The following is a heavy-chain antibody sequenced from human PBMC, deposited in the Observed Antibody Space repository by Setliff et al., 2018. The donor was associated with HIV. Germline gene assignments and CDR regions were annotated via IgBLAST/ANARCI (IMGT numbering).Heavy chain of an antibody. J-gene: IGHJ4*02. D-gene: IGHD6-19*01. V-gene: IGHV1-8*02. CDR2: MNPGTGNT. Sequence: GASVKVSCKTSGYTFIHYDVNWVRQAPGKGLEWMGWMNPGTGNTGYAEKFQGRVSMTRDTSTNTAYMELRSLRFDDTAVYYCARPGLTSGWYVYYLDSWGQGTLVTVSS. CDR3: ARPGLTSGWYVYYLDS. CDR1: GYTFIHYD.